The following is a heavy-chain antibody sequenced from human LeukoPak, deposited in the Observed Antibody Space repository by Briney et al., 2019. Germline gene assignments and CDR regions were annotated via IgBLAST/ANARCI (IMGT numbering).Heavy chain of an antibody. Sequence: GGSLRLSCAASGFTFSSYSMNWVRQTPGKGLEWVSYISSSSSTIYYADSVKGRFTISRDNAKNSLYLQMNCLRAEDTAVYYCARDGCSSTSCQPGYKDYYYMDVWGKGTTVTVS. V-gene: IGHV3-48*04. J-gene: IGHJ6*03. D-gene: IGHD2-2*01. CDR1: GFTFSSYS. CDR3: ARDGCSSTSCQPGYKDYYYMDV. CDR2: ISSSSSTI.